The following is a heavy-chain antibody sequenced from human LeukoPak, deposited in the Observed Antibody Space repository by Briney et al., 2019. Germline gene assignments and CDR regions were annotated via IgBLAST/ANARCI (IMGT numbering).Heavy chain of an antibody. Sequence: GGSLRLSCAASGFTFSSYSMNWVRQAPGKGLEWVSSISSSSSYIYYADSVKGRFTISRDNAKNSLYLQMNSLRAEDTAVYYCARGVVVVTAGDYWGRGTLVTVSS. CDR3: ARGVVVVTAGDY. CDR2: ISSSSSYI. D-gene: IGHD2-21*02. J-gene: IGHJ4*02. V-gene: IGHV3-21*01. CDR1: GFTFSSYS.